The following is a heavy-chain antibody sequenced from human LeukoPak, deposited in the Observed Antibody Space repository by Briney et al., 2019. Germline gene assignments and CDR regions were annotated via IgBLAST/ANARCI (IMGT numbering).Heavy chain of an antibody. CDR2: ISGSGGST. CDR1: GFTFSSYA. J-gene: IGHJ4*02. V-gene: IGHV3-23*01. Sequence: GGSLRLSCAASGFTFSSYAMSWVRQAPGKGLEWVSTISGSGGSTYYADSVKGRFTISRDNSKNTLYLQMNSLRAEDTAVYYCAKDSSGWPYYFDYWGQGTLVTVSS. CDR3: AKDSSGWPYYFDY. D-gene: IGHD6-19*01.